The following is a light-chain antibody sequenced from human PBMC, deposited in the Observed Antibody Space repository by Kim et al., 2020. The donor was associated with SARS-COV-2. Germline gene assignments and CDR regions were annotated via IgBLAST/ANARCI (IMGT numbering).Light chain of an antibody. CDR3: QQYETSPIT. V-gene: IGKV3-20*01. Sequence: EIVLTQSPATLSLSPGERAALSCRASQSVSSSYLAWYQQKPGQAPRLLIYGASSRATGIPDRFSGSGSGTDFTLTITRLEPDDFAVYYCQQYETSPITFGGGTKLEI. CDR1: QSVSSSY. J-gene: IGKJ4*01. CDR2: GAS.